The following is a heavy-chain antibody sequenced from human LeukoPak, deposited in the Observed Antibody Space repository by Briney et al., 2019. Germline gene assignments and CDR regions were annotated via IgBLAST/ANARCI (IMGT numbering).Heavy chain of an antibody. CDR1: GYSISSGYY. J-gene: IGHJ4*02. CDR2: IYHSGST. V-gene: IGHV4-38-2*01. Sequence: KTSETLSLTCAVSGYSISSGYYWGWIRQPPGKGLEWIGSIYHSGSTYYNPSLKSRVTISVDTSKNQFSLKLSSVTAADTAVYYCARAHYDGDYQYYFDYWGQGIPVTVSS. CDR3: ARAHYDGDYQYYFDY. D-gene: IGHD4-17*01.